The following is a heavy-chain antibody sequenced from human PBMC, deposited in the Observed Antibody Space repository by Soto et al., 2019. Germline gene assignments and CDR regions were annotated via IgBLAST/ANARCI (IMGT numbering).Heavy chain of an antibody. CDR3: AKDATGTPYEYYFDY. J-gene: IGHJ4*02. CDR1: GFTFSTYV. V-gene: IGHV3-23*01. CDR2: GSSGGDRT. Sequence: EVQLLESGGGSVQPGGSLRLSCAASGFTFSTYVMVWFRQAPGKGLEWVSGGSSGGDRTQYADSVRGRFTISRDNSKNPLYLQMNSLRADDTAVCYCAKDATGTPYEYYFDYWGQGTLVTVSS. D-gene: IGHD3-10*01.